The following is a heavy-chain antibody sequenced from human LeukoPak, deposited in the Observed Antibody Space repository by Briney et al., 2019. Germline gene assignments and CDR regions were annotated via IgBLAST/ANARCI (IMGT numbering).Heavy chain of an antibody. V-gene: IGHV4-39*01. CDR2: IYYSGST. J-gene: IGHJ4*02. D-gene: IGHD3-10*01. CDR3: ARHYSTGSSHFDY. Sequence: KPSETLSLTCTVSGGSISSSSYYWGWIRQPPGKGLEWIGSIYYSGSTYCSPSLKSRVTIPVDTSKNQFSLKLSSVTAADTAVYYCARHYSTGSSHFDYWGQGTLVTVSS. CDR1: GGSISSSSYY.